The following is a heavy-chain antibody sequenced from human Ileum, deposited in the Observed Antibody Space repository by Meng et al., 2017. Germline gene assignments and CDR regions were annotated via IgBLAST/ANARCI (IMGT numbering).Heavy chain of an antibody. CDR3: ARGGGRYGPDFDY. J-gene: IGHJ4*02. V-gene: IGHV4-34*01. CDR2: INHSGST. CDR1: GGSFSGYY. Sequence: QVQRQQWGAGLLKPSETLSPTCAGYGGSFSGYYWSWIRQPPGKGLEWIGEINHSGSTNYNPSLKSRVTISVDTSKNQFSLKLSSVTAADTAVYYCARGGGRYGPDFDYWGQGTLVTVSS. D-gene: IGHD3-16*01.